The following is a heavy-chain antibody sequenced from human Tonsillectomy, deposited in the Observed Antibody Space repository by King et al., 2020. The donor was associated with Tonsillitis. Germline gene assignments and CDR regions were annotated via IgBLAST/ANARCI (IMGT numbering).Heavy chain of an antibody. Sequence: QLQESGPGLVKPSQTLSLTCTVSGGSISSGAYYWSWIRQHPGKGLEWIGSIYYSGTTYYNPSLKSRVAISVDTSKNHFSLSLNSVAAADAAVYYCARAIYYSGSGTHYEDPFDIWGQGTVVTVSS. D-gene: IGHD3-10*01. V-gene: IGHV4-31*03. CDR2: IYYSGTT. J-gene: IGHJ3*02. CDR1: GGSISSGAYY. CDR3: ARAIYYSGSGTHYEDPFDI.